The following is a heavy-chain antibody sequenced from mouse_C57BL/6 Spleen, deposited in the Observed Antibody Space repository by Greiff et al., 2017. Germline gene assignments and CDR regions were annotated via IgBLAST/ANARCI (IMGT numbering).Heavy chain of an antibody. Sequence: QVQLQQSGPELVKPGASVKISCKASGYSFTSYYIHWVKQRPGQGLEWIGWIYPGSGNTKYNEKFKGKATLTADTSSSTAYMQLSSLTSEDSAVYYCARGEDDYGYAWFAYWGQGTLVTVSA. J-gene: IGHJ3*01. V-gene: IGHV1-66*01. CDR2: IYPGSGNT. D-gene: IGHD2-2*01. CDR1: GYSFTSYY. CDR3: ARGEDDYGYAWFAY.